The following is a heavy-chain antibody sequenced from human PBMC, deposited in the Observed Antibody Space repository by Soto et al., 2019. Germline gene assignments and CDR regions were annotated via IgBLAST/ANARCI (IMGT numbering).Heavy chain of an antibody. CDR2: IQSNTDGATT. V-gene: IGHV3-15*07. CDR3: TTSNYYETGTYPQAPFDY. Sequence: EVHLLESGGGLVKPGGSLRLSCAASGFTFTNAWMTWIRQVPGKGLEWVGRIQSNTDGATTDHAAHVKGRFTSSRDDSNNTLYLDMNRLKTEDTAFYYCTTSNYYETGTYPQAPFDYWGPGTLVTVSS. CDR1: GFTFTNAW. J-gene: IGHJ4*02. D-gene: IGHD3-10*01.